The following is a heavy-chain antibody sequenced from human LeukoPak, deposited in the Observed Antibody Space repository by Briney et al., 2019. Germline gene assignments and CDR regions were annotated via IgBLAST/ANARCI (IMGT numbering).Heavy chain of an antibody. J-gene: IGHJ4*02. Sequence: PGGSLRLSCAASGFTFSSYAIHWVRQAPGKGLEWVAVISYDGSNKYYADSVKGRFTISRDNSKNTLYLQMNSLRAEDTAVYYCARDLYSPRSFFDYWGQGTLVTVSS. CDR3: ARDLYSPRSFFDY. V-gene: IGHV3-30-3*01. CDR1: GFTFSSYA. CDR2: ISYDGSNK. D-gene: IGHD1-26*01.